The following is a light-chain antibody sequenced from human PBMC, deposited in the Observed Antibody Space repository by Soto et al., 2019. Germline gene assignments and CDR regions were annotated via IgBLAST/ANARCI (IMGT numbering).Light chain of an antibody. CDR2: DAS. V-gene: IGKV3-11*01. Sequence: EIVLTQSPATLSLSPGERATLSCRASQSIGLAIAWYQHKPGQAPRLLIFDASQRATGIPARFRGSGSGTDVTLSIGSLVPEDFAVYYCQQRTDRSPWTFGKGTKVES. CDR1: QSIGLA. J-gene: IGKJ1*01. CDR3: QQRTDRSPWT.